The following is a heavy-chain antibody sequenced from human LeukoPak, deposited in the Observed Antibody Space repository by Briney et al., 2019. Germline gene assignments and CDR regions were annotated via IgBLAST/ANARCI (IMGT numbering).Heavy chain of an antibody. CDR3: VGEMDSDWYPY. Sequence: GGSLRLTCAASGFNFRGYEMNWVRRAPGKGLQWLAYISSSGSSTYYADSVQGRFTISRDNAKNSLYLHMNSLRVDDTAVYYCVGEMDSDWYPYWGPGTLVTVSS. CDR1: GFNFRGYE. J-gene: IGHJ4*02. CDR2: ISSSGSST. V-gene: IGHV3-48*03. D-gene: IGHD6-19*01.